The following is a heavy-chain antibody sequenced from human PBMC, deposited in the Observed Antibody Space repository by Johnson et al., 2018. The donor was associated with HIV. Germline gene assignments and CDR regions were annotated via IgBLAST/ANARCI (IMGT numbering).Heavy chain of an antibody. D-gene: IGHD6-19*01. V-gene: IGHV3-30*02. Sequence: QVQLVESGGDLIQPGGSLRLSCAASGFTVSSNYMSWVRQAPGKGLEWVAFIRYDGSNKYYTDSVKGRFTISRDNAKNSLYLQMNSLGGEDTAGYYCAREPGLVAAFDIWGQGTMVTVSS. CDR2: IRYDGSNK. CDR1: GFTVSSNY. J-gene: IGHJ3*02. CDR3: AREPGLVAAFDI.